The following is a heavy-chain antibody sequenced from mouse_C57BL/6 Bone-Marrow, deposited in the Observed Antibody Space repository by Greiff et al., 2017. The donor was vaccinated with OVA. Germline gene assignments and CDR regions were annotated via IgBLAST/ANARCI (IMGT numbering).Heavy chain of an antibody. CDR1: GYTFTDYN. CDR3: ARGNWVDFDY. V-gene: IGHV1-22*01. J-gene: IGHJ2*01. Sequence: EVQRVESGPELVKPGASVKMSCKASGYTFTDYNMHWVKQSHGKSLEWIGYINPNNGGTSYNQKFKGKATLTVNKSSSTAYMELRSLTSEDSAVYYCARGNWVDFDYWGQGTTLTVSS. D-gene: IGHD4-1*01. CDR2: INPNNGGT.